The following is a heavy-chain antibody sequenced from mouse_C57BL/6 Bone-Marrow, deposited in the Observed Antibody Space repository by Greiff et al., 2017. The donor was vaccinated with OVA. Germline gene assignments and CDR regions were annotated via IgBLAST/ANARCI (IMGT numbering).Heavy chain of an antibody. CDR1: GYPSPDYY. J-gene: IGHJ2*01. CDR3: ARTMGRSDG. CDR2: INPNNGGI. V-gene: IGHV1-26*01. Sequence: VQLQQSGPELVKPGASVKLSCKAPGYPSPDYYMNWVKQSHGESLEWIGDINPNNGGISYNQKFKGKATLTVDKSSSPAYMGLRSETSEASAVYCCARTMGRSDGWGKGTTLTVAS. D-gene: IGHD2-3*01.